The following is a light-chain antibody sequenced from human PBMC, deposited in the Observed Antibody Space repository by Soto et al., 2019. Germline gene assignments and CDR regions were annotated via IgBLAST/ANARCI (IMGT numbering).Light chain of an antibody. Sequence: QSVLTQPPSASETPGQRVTISFSGSSSNIGTNTVNWYQQFPGKAPKVLIYSNTQRPSGVPDRFSGSKSGTSASLAISGLQSDDEADYYCAAWDDNLDGVVFGGVTKLTVL. CDR1: SSNIGTNT. CDR3: AAWDDNLDGVV. J-gene: IGLJ2*01. CDR2: SNT. V-gene: IGLV1-44*01.